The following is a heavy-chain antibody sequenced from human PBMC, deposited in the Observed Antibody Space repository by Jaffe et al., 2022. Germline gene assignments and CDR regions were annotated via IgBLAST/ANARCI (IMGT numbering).Heavy chain of an antibody. D-gene: IGHD3-3*01. CDR1: GFTVSSNY. CDR2: IYSGGST. J-gene: IGHJ4*02. Sequence: EVQLVETGGGLIQPGGSLRLSCAASGFTVSSNYMSWVRQAPGKGLEWVSVIYSGGSTYYADSVKGRFTISRDNSKNTLYLQMNSLRAEDTAVYYCARSRGDNDGFWSGSLGYYFDYWGQGTLVTVSS. V-gene: IGHV3-53*02. CDR3: ARSRGDNDGFWSGSLGYYFDY.